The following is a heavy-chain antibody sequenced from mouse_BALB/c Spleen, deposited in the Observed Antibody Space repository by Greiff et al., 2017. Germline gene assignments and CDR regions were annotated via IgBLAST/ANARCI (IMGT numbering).Heavy chain of an antibody. J-gene: IGHJ2*01. CDR3: ARYHKLLRSYYFDD. Sequence: VQLQQSGAELMKPGASVKISCKATGYTFSSYWIEWVKQRPGHGLEWIGEILPGSGSTNYNEKFKGKATFTADTSSNTAYMQLSSLTSEDSAVYYCARYHKLLRSYYFDDWGQGTTLTVSS. CDR1: GYTFSSYW. V-gene: IGHV1-9*01. D-gene: IGHD1-1*01. CDR2: ILPGSGST.